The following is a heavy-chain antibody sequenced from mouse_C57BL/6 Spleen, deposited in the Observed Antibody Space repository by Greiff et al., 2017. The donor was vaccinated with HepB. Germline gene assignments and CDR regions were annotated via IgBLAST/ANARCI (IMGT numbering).Heavy chain of an antibody. CDR1: GYTFTSYW. CDR2: IDPSDSYT. CDR3: ARERDGYPFAY. D-gene: IGHD2-3*01. Sequence: QVQLQQPGAELVMPGASVKLSCKASGYTFTSYWMHWVKQRPGQGLEWIGEIDPSDSYTNYNQKFMGKSTLTVDKSSSTAYMQLSSLTSEDSAVYYCARERDGYPFAYWGQGTLVTVSA. V-gene: IGHV1-69*01. J-gene: IGHJ3*01.